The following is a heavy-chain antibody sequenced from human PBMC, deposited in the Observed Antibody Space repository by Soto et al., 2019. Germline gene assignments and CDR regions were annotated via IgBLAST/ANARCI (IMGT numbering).Heavy chain of an antibody. CDR2: IYYSGST. CDR1: GGSISIYDNY. V-gene: IGHV4-30-4*01. Sequence: QVQLQESGPGLVKPSQTLSLTCTVSGGSISIYDNYWSWIRQPPGKGLEWIGYIYYSGSTYYNPSLKSRVTISVDTSKNQFSLKLSSVTAADTAVYYCAKFYCISTTCQTPAAKSTGGFEIWGQGTLVTVS. J-gene: IGHJ3*02. CDR3: AKFYCISTTCQTPAAKSTGGFEI. D-gene: IGHD2-2*01.